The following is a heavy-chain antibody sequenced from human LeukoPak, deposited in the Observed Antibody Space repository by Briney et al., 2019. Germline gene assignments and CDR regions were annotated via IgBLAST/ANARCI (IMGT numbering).Heavy chain of an antibody. CDR3: ARDRGSSWPFDY. CDR2: ISSSSSYI. J-gene: IGHJ4*02. CDR1: GFTFSSYS. D-gene: IGHD6-13*01. Sequence: GGSLRLSCAASGFTFSSYSMNWLRQAAGKGLEWVSSISSSSSYIYYADSVKGRFTISRDNAKNSLYLQMNSLRAEDTPVYYCARDRGSSWPFDYWRQGNLVTVSS. V-gene: IGHV3-21*01.